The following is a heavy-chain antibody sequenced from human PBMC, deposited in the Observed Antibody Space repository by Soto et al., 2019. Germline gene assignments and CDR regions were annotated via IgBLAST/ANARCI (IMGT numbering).Heavy chain of an antibody. CDR2: ISSSSSYI. J-gene: IGHJ4*02. V-gene: IGHV3-21*01. CDR1: GFTFSSYS. Sequence: GGSLRLSCAASGFTFSSYSMNWVRQAPGKGLEWVSSISSSSSYIYYEGSVKGRFTISRDNAKNSLYLQMNSLRAEDTAVYYCARDEGGLDTAMVTGFDYWGQGTLVTVSS. D-gene: IGHD5-18*01. CDR3: ARDEGGLDTAMVTGFDY.